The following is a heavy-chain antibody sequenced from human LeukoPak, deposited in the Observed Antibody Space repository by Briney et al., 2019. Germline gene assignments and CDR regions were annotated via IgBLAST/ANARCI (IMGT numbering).Heavy chain of an antibody. Sequence: GRSLRLSCAASGFTFDDYAMHWVRHAPGKGLEWVSGISWNSGSIGYADSVKGRFTISRDNAKNSLYLQMNSLRAEDTALYYCAKDRGLTTVTLDYWGQGTLVTVSS. J-gene: IGHJ4*02. V-gene: IGHV3-9*01. CDR3: AKDRGLTTVTLDY. CDR2: ISWNSGSI. D-gene: IGHD4-11*01. CDR1: GFTFDDYA.